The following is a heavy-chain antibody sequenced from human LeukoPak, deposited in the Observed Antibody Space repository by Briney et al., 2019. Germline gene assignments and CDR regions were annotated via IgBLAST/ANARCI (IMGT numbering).Heavy chain of an antibody. J-gene: IGHJ5*02. D-gene: IGHD1-26*01. CDR3: ARDGSGSYYGWFDP. CDR1: GYTFTGYY. Sequence: ASVKVSCKASGYTFTGYYMHWVRQAPGQGLEWMGWINPNSGGANYEQKFPGRVTMTRDTSISTAYMELSGLRSDDTAVYYCARDGSGSYYGWFDPWGQGTLVTVSS. CDR2: INPNSGGA. V-gene: IGHV1-2*02.